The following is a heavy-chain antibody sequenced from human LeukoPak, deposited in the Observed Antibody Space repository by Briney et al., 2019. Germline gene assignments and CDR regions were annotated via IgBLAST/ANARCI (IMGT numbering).Heavy chain of an antibody. V-gene: IGHV3-30*18. D-gene: IGHD3-22*01. CDR3: AKHYDSSGYYYNY. CDR2: ISYDGSNK. CDR1: GFTFSSYG. J-gene: IGHJ4*02. Sequence: GGSLRPSCAASGFTFSSYGMHWVRQAPGKGLEWVAVISYDGSNKYYADSVKGRFTISRDNSKNTLYLQMNSLRAEDTALYYCAKHYDSSGYYYNYWGQGTLVTVSS.